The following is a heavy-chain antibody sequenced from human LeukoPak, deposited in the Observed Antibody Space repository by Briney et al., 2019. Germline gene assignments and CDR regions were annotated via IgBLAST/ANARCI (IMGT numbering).Heavy chain of an antibody. CDR1: GFTFSNAW. D-gene: IGHD5-24*01. CDR3: TTDWEEMATIRDAFDI. J-gene: IGHJ3*02. V-gene: IGHV3-15*01. Sequence: GGSLRLSCAASGFTFSNAWMSWVRQAPGKGLEWVGRIKSKTDGGTTDYAAPVKGRFTISRDDSKNTLYLQMNSLKTEDTAVYYCTTDWEEMATIRDAFDIWGQGTMVTVSS. CDR2: IKSKTDGGTT.